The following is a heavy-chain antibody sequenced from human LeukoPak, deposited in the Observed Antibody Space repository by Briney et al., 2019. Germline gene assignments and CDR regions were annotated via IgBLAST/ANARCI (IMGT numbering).Heavy chain of an antibody. CDR2: ISAYNGNT. Sequence: ASVKVSCKASGYTFTGYGISWVRQAPGQGLEWMGWISAYNGNTNYAQKLQGRVTMTTDTSTSTAYMELRSLRSDDTAVYYCARDLGYCSGGSCYWGWFDPWGQGTLVTVSS. V-gene: IGHV1-18*01. CDR1: GYTFTGYG. D-gene: IGHD2-15*01. J-gene: IGHJ5*02. CDR3: ARDLGYCSGGSCYWGWFDP.